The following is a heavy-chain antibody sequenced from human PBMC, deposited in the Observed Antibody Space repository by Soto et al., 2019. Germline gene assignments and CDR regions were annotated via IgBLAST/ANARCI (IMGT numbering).Heavy chain of an antibody. Sequence: SVKVSCEASGSTFSSYRINWVRQAPGQGLEWVGGIVPIYRTADYAQKFQGRVTMTRDTSTSTVYMELRGLTSEDTAVYYCARSSGGVYGIIIEGTNWFAPWGQGTLVTVSS. V-gene: IGHV1-69*05. J-gene: IGHJ5*02. CDR3: ARSSGGVYGIIIEGTNWFAP. CDR1: GSTFSSYR. D-gene: IGHD3-16*01. CDR2: IVPIYRTA.